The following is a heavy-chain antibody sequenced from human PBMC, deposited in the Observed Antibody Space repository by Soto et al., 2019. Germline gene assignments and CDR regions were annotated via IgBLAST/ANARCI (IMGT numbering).Heavy chain of an antibody. CDR1: GGSISSSSYY. CDR3: ARQAVVVVAILFDY. D-gene: IGHD2-15*01. Sequence: SETLSLTCTVSGGSISSSSYYWGWIRQPPGKGLEWIGSIYYSGSTYYNPSLKSRVTISVDTSKNKFSLKLSSVTAADTAVYYCARQAVVVVAILFDYWGQGTLVTVSS. CDR2: IYYSGST. V-gene: IGHV4-39*01. J-gene: IGHJ4*02.